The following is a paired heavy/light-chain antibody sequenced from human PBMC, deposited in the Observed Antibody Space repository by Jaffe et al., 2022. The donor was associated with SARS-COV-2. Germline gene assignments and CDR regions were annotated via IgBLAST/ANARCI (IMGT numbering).Heavy chain of an antibody. CDR2: INHDATYT. J-gene: IGHJ4*02. CDR1: GFTFSSYP. CDR3: VRDSRKNGVDY. V-gene: IGHV3-74*01. D-gene: IGHD3-3*01. Sequence: EVQLVESGGGLVQPGGSLRLSCAASGFTFSSYPMHWVRQAPGEGLVWVSRINHDATYTTYTDSVKGRFTVSRDNAKNTVHLQLNSLRVEDTAIYYCVRDSRKNGVDYWGQGTLVTVSS.
Light chain of an antibody. CDR1: SSDVGGYNY. CDR2: DVS. Sequence: QSALTQPRSVSGSPGQSVTISCTGTSSDVGGYNYVSWFQQHPGKAPKLMIYDVSKRPSGVPDRFSGSKSGNTASLTISGLQAEDEADYYCCSFAGDYTAFVFGTGTKVTVL. V-gene: IGLV2-11*01. J-gene: IGLJ1*01. CDR3: CSFAGDYTAFV.